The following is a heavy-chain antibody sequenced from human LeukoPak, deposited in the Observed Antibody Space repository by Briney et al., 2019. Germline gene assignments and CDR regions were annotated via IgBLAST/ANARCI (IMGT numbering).Heavy chain of an antibody. D-gene: IGHD3-16*02. J-gene: IGHJ4*02. Sequence: GGSLRLSCAASEFTFRSYWMHWVRQAPGKGLEWVSRINGDGSGTNYADSVKGRFTISRDDARNTLYLQMSSLTVEDTAVYYCARDRGYMVDYWGQGTLVTVSS. V-gene: IGHV3-74*01. CDR1: EFTFRSYW. CDR3: ARDRGYMVDY. CDR2: INGDGSGT.